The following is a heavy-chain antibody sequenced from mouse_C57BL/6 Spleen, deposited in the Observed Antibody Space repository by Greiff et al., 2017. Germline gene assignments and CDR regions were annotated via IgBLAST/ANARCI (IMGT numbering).Heavy chain of an antibody. CDR2: IDPETGGT. CDR3: TRGKFAY. J-gene: IGHJ3*01. V-gene: IGHV1-15*01. CDR1: GYTFTDYE. Sequence: VKLVESGAELVRPGASVTLSCKASGYTFTDYEMHWVKQTPVHGLEWIGAIDPETGGTAYNQKFKGKAILTADKSSSTAYMELRSLTSEDSAVYYCTRGKFAYWGQGTLVTVSA.